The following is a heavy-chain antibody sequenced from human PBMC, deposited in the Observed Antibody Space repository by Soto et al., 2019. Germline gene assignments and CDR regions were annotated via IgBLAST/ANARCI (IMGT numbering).Heavy chain of an antibody. J-gene: IGHJ6*02. CDR1: GGSISSSNW. CDR3: AREEGRYTSPYYYYGMDV. Sequence: PSETLSLTCAVSGGSISSSNWWSWVRQPPGKGLEWIGEIYHSGSTNYNPSLKSRVTISVDESKNQFSLKLSSVTAADTAVYYCAREEGRYTSPYYYYGMDVWGQGTTVTVSS. CDR2: IYHSGST. D-gene: IGHD5-18*01. V-gene: IGHV4-4*02.